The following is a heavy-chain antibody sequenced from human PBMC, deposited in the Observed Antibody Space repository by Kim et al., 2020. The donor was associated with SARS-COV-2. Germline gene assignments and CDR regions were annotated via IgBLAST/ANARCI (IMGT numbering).Heavy chain of an antibody. Sequence: GGSLRLSCAASGFTFSSYWMSWVRQAPGKGLEWVANIKQDGNEKYYVDSVKGRFTISRDNAKNSLYLQMNSLRAEYTAVYYCARVSWDGDYGGNWVLFDYWGQGTLVTVSS. CDR2: IKQDGNEK. D-gene: IGHD4-17*01. J-gene: IGHJ4*02. CDR1: GFTFSSYW. CDR3: ARVSWDGDYGGNWVLFDY. V-gene: IGHV3-7*01.